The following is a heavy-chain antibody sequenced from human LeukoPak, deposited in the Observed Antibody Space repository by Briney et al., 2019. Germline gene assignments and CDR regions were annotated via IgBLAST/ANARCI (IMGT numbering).Heavy chain of an antibody. D-gene: IGHD3-22*01. V-gene: IGHV1-69*13. CDR2: IIPIFGTA. Sequence: SVTVSCTASGGTFSSYAISWVRQAPGQGLEWMGGIIPIFGTANYAQKFQGRVTITADESTSTAYMELSSLRSEDTAVYYCARAVYYYDSSGYLYYWGQGTLVTVSS. CDR3: ARAVYYYDSSGYLYY. CDR1: GGTFSSYA. J-gene: IGHJ4*02.